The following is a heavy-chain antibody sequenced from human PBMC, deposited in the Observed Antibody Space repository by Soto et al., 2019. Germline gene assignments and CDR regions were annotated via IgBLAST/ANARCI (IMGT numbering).Heavy chain of an antibody. D-gene: IGHD5-12*01. CDR3: ARPLYSGDDPDALEI. V-gene: IGHV3-33*01. Sequence: QVQLVESGGAVVQPGRSLRLSCTASGFTFSSYRMHWVRQAPGKGLEWVAIIWYDGSHKFYVDSVKGRFAVSRDNSKNTVYLQMNSLTGEDTAVYYCARPLYSGDDPDALEIWGRGTLVTISS. J-gene: IGHJ3*02. CDR2: IWYDGSHK. CDR1: GFTFSSYR.